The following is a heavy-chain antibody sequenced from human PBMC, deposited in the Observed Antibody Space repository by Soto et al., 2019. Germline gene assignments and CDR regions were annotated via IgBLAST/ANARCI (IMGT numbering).Heavy chain of an antibody. Sequence: GASVKVSCKASGGTFSSYAISWVRQAPGQGLEWMGGIIPIFGTANYAQKFQGRVTITADESTSTAYMELSSLRSEDTAVYYCARGEYYYDSSGYYLDYWGQGTLVTAPQ. CDR2: IIPIFGTA. D-gene: IGHD3-22*01. CDR1: GGTFSSYA. J-gene: IGHJ4*02. CDR3: ARGEYYYDSSGYYLDY. V-gene: IGHV1-69*13.